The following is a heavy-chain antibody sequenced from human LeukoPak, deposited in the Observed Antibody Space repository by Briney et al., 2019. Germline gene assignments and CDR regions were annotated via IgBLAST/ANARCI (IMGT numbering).Heavy chain of an antibody. V-gene: IGHV5-51*01. D-gene: IGHD1-1*01. CDR3: ARGTDVDY. CDR1: GYSFSSYW. Sequence: GESPKISCKGSGYSFSSYWIGWVRQMPGKGLEWMGIIHPSDSDTRYSQSFQGRVTISADKSISIAYLQWSSLEASDTAMYYCARGTDVDYWGQGTLVTVSS. CDR2: IHPSDSDT. J-gene: IGHJ4*02.